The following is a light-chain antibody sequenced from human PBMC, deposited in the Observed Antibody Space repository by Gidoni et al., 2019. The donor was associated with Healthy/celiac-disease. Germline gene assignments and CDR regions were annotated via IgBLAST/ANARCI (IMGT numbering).Light chain of an antibody. CDR1: QDISNY. Sequence: DIQMTQSPSSLSASVGDRVTITCQASQDISNYLNWYQQKPGKAPKLLIYDASNLETGVPSRFSGSGSGKDFTLTISSLQPEDIATYYCQQDDNLPFGGGTKVESK. V-gene: IGKV1-33*01. CDR3: QQDDNLP. J-gene: IGKJ4*02. CDR2: DAS.